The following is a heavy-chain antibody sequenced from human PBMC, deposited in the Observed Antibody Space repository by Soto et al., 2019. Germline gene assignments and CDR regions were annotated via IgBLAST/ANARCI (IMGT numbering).Heavy chain of an antibody. J-gene: IGHJ6*02. CDR3: ARGHCSSTSCYVGYYYYGMDV. CDR1: GGSFSGYY. CDR2: INHSGST. V-gene: IGHV4-34*01. Sequence: SETLSLTCAVYGGSFSGYYWSWIRQPPGKGLEWIGEINHSGSTNYNPSLKSRVTISVDTSKNQFSLKLSSVTAADTAVYYCARGHCSSTSCYVGYYYYGMDVRGQGTTVTVSS. D-gene: IGHD2-2*01.